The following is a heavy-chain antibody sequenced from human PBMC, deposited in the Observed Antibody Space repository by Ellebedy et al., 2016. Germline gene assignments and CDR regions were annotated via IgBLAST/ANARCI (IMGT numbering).Heavy chain of an antibody. D-gene: IGHD3-22*01. CDR3: ARDGGNYYDSSGYEDY. J-gene: IGHJ4*02. CDR2: INAGNGNT. V-gene: IGHV1-3*01. Sequence: ASVKVSCXASGYTFTSYAMHWVRQAPGQRLEWMGWINAGNGNTKYSQKFQGRVTITRDTSASTAYMELSSLRSEDTAVYYCARDGGNYYDSSGYEDYWGQGTLVTVSS. CDR1: GYTFTSYA.